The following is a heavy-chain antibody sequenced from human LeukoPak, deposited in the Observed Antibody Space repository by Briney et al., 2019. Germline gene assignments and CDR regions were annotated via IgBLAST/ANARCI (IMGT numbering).Heavy chain of an antibody. CDR1: GFTFSSYA. CDR2: ISYDGSNK. J-gene: IGHJ4*02. CDR3: ARDGPTYYYDSSGYYYFDY. V-gene: IGHV3-30*04. D-gene: IGHD3-22*01. Sequence: QAGGSLRLSCAASGFTFSSYAMHWVRQAPGKGLEWVAAISYDGSNKYYADSVKGRFTISRDNSKDTLYLQMNSLRAEDTAVYYCARDGPTYYYDSSGYYYFDYWGQGTLVTVSS.